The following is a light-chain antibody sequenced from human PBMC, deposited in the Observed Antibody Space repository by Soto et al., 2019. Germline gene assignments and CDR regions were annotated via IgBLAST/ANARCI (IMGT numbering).Light chain of an antibody. V-gene: IGKV3-20*01. J-gene: IGKJ1*01. CDR1: QSVSSN. CDR3: QHYGASPWT. Sequence: EIVLTQSPGTLSLSPGEGATLSCRASQSVSSNLAWYQQKPGQAPRVLIYRASIRATGISDRFSGSGSGTDFTLTISRLEPEDFAAYYCQHYGASPWTFGQGTKVDIK. CDR2: RAS.